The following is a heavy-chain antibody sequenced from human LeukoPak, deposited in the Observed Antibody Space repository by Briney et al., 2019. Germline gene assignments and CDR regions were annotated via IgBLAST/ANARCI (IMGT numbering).Heavy chain of an antibody. V-gene: IGHV3-49*04. J-gene: IGHJ4*02. CDR3: TREPILRFLEWLLPFDY. Sequence: PGRSLRLSCTASGFTFGDYAMSWVRQAPGKGLEWVGFIRSKAYGGTTEYAASVKGRFTISRDDSKSIAYLQMNSLKTEDTAVCYCTREPILRFLEWLLPFDYWGQGTLVTVSS. D-gene: IGHD3-3*01. CDR1: GFTFGDYA. CDR2: IRSKAYGGTT.